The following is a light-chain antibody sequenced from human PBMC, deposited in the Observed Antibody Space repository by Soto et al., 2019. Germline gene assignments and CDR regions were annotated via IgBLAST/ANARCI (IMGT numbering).Light chain of an antibody. V-gene: IGLV2-14*01. CDR3: SSYTTSSTLV. CDR1: SSDVGGYNY. Sequence: QSVLTQPASVSAYPGQSVTISCAGTSSDVGGYNYVSWYQQRPGRAPKLMIYEVTYRPSGVSNRFSGSKSGNTASLTISGLQAEDEADYYCSSYTTSSTLVFGTGTKVTVL. CDR2: EVT. J-gene: IGLJ1*01.